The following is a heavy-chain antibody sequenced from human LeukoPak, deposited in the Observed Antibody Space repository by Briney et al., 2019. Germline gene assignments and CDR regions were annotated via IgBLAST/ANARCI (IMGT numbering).Heavy chain of an antibody. J-gene: IGHJ4*02. CDR2: VSKSGDST. CDR1: GFTFSDYD. V-gene: IGHV3-23*01. Sequence: GGSLRLSCAASGFTFSDYDMAWVRQAPGKGLEWVSTVSKSGDSTYYADSVKDRFTVSRANSKDTLFLQMNNLRVDDAAVYYCARHWVWGQGTLVTVSS. D-gene: IGHD3-16*01. CDR3: ARHWV.